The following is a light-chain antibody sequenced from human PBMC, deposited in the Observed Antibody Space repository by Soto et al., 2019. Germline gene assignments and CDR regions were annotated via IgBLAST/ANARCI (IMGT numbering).Light chain of an antibody. CDR2: DAS. V-gene: IGKV1-33*01. CDR1: QDISNY. CDR3: QQYDNLPPYT. Sequence: DIQMTQSPSSLSASVGDRVTITCQASQDISNYLNWYQQKPGKAPKLLIYDASNLETGVPSRFSGSGSGTDFPFTISSLQPEDIATYYCQQYDNLPPYTCGQGTKLEIK. J-gene: IGKJ2*01.